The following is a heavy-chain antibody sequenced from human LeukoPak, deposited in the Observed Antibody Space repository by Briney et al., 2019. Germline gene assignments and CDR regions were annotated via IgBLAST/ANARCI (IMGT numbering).Heavy chain of an antibody. CDR1: GGSFSGYY. CDR2: INHSGST. J-gene: IGHJ4*02. V-gene: IGHV4-34*01. D-gene: IGHD6-19*01. CDR3: ARCIAVAGALDY. Sequence: SETLSLTCAVYGGSFSGYYWSWIRQPPGKGLEWIGEINHSGSTNYNPSLKSRVTISVDTSKNQFSLKLSSVTAADTAVYYCARCIAVAGALDYCGQGTLVTVSS.